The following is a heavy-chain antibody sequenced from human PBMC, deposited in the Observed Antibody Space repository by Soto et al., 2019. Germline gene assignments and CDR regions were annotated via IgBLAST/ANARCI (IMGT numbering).Heavy chain of an antibody. Sequence: QVQLVQSGAEVKKPGSSVKVSCKASGGTLSSYTFSWVRQAPGQGLEWMGRIIPNLGITNYAQKFQGRITIIVDKSTSTANMELSRLRSEDTAVYYCARDKGYCSGASCPDFDYWGQGTLVTVSS. CDR1: GGTLSSYT. D-gene: IGHD2-15*01. V-gene: IGHV1-69*08. CDR3: ARDKGYCSGASCPDFDY. CDR2: IIPNLGIT. J-gene: IGHJ4*02.